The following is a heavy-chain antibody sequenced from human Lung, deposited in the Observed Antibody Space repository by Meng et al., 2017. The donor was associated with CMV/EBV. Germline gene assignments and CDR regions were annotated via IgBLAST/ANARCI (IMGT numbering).Heavy chain of an antibody. CDR3: ARDILEHNAFDM. J-gene: IGHJ3*02. Sequence: SETLSLXXTVSGGSVSSGLYYWTWLRQPPGKGLEWIGYISYIGITNYNASLKSRVTISVDTSKNQFSLKLSSVTAADSAVYYCARDILEHNAFDMWGQGTXVTVSS. V-gene: IGHV4-61*01. D-gene: IGHD1/OR15-1a*01. CDR1: GGSVSSGLYY. CDR2: ISYIGIT.